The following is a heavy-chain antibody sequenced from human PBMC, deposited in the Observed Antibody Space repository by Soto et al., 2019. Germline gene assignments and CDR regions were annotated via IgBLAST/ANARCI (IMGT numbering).Heavy chain of an antibody. V-gene: IGHV4-38-2*02. D-gene: IGHD5-12*01. CDR3: ARDLHSSDGSGFHWQAPFEY. J-gene: IGHJ4*01. Sequence: SETLSLSFAVSGYLIGSGYSWGWIRQPPGEGLEWLGTVYHSGNTYYKPSLQSRVTISIDTSKNHFSLKLRSVPAADTAVYHSARDLHSSDGSGFHWQAPFEYWGHGTLVTVYS. CDR2: VYHSGNT. CDR1: GYLIGSGYS.